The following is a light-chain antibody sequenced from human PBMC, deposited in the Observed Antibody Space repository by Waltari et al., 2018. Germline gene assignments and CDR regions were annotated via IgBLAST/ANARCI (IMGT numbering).Light chain of an antibody. V-gene: IGLV1-44*01. CDR3: GAWDDRLNVYV. Sequence: QSVLTQPPSASGTPGQRVPISCSGSISNIGSNALNWYQHLPGKAPTLLIYSHDQRPSGVPDRFSGSKSGTSASLAISGLQSEYEADYYCGAWDDRLNVYVFGTGTRVTVL. CDR1: ISNIGSNA. J-gene: IGLJ1*01. CDR2: SHD.